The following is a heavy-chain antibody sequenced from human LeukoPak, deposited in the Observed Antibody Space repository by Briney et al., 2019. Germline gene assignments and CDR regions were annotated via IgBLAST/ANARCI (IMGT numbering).Heavy chain of an antibody. Sequence: SVKASCKASGGTFSSYAISWVRQAPGQGLEWMGRIIPILGIANYAQKFQGRVTITADKSTSTAYMELSSLRSEDTAVYYCASSTPAVTAFDYWGQGTLVTVSS. D-gene: IGHD2-15*01. J-gene: IGHJ4*02. CDR3: ASSTPAVTAFDY. CDR2: IIPILGIA. CDR1: GGTFSSYA. V-gene: IGHV1-69*04.